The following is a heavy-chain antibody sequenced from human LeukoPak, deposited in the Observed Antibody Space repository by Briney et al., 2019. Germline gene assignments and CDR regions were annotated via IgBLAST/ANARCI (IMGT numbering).Heavy chain of an antibody. CDR2: ISGSGGST. CDR1: GFTFSSYA. CDR3: AKAYTLLRYFDWSFFDY. Sequence: GGSLRLSCAASGFTFSSYAMSWVRQAPGKGLEWVSAISGSGGSTYYADSVKGQFTISRDNSKNTLYLQMNSLRAEDTAVYYCAKAYTLLRYFDWSFFDYWGQGTLVTVSS. D-gene: IGHD3-9*01. J-gene: IGHJ4*02. V-gene: IGHV3-23*01.